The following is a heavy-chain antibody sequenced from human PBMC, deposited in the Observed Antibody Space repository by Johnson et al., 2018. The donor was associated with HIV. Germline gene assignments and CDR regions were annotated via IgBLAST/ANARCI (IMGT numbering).Heavy chain of an antibody. J-gene: IGHJ3*01. Sequence: VESGGGVVQPGRSLRLSCAASGFTFSSMHWDRQAPGKGLEWVSYISSTGNTMYFADSVKGRFTIFRDNTKNSLWLQMNSLRAEDTAVYYCATGRASVWGQGTMVTVSS. CDR2: ISSTGNTM. CDR3: ATGRASV. CDR1: GFTFSS. V-gene: IGHV3-48*03.